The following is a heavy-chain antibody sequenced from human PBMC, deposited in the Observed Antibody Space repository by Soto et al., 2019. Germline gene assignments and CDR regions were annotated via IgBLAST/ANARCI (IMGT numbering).Heavy chain of an antibody. CDR2: INPSNGHT. CDR3: ARDLLKGTTLGYFAF. J-gene: IGHJ4*02. CDR1: GYTFTSFY. D-gene: IGHD1-1*01. V-gene: IGHV1-46*01. Sequence: QVQLVQSGAEVKRSGASVTVSCKASGYTFTSFYMHWLRQAPGQGPEWMGIINPSNGHTNYAQKFQGRVTMTRDTSTSTVYMELSSLRSEDTAIYYCARDLLKGTTLGYFAFWGQGTLVSVSS.